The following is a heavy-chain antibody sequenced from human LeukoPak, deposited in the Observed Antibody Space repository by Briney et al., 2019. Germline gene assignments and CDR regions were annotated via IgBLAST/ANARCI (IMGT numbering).Heavy chain of an antibody. Sequence: ASVKVSCKASGYTFTGYYMHWVRQAPGQGLEWMGWINPNSGGTNYAQKLQGRVTMTTDTSTSTAYMELRSLRSDDTAVYYCAKYHLPSTVVSPLDYWGQGTLVTVSS. CDR2: INPNSGGT. CDR3: AKYHLPSTVVSPLDY. D-gene: IGHD4-23*01. J-gene: IGHJ4*02. V-gene: IGHV1-2*02. CDR1: GYTFTGYY.